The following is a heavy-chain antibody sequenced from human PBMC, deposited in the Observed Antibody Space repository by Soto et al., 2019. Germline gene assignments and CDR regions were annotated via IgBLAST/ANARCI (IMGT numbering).Heavy chain of an antibody. CDR1: GFTFNSCA. D-gene: IGHD3-3*01. CDR3: AKRQGINNGADFFDP. CDR2: ITGSFGGT. J-gene: IGHJ5*02. V-gene: IGHV3-23*01. Sequence: EVQFLESGGGLVQPGGSLRLSCAASGFTFNSCAMSWVRQAPGKGLEWVSTITGSFGGTYYADSVMGRFTISRDNSKNTLYLQMNSLRAEDTAVYYCAKRQGINNGADFFDPWGQGTLVTVSS.